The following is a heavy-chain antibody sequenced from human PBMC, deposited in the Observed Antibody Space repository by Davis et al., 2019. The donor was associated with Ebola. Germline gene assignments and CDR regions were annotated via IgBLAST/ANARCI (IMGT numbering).Heavy chain of an antibody. CDR3: ARVAGAYYYYAMDV. CDR2: ISGSGGST. CDR1: GFTFSSYA. D-gene: IGHD6-19*01. Sequence: GGSLRLSCAASGFTFSSYAMSWVRQAPGKGLEWVSAISGSGGSTYYADSVKGRFTISRDNSKNTLYLQMNSLRAEDTAVYYCARVAGAYYYYAMDVWGQGTTVTVSS. V-gene: IGHV3-23*01. J-gene: IGHJ6*02.